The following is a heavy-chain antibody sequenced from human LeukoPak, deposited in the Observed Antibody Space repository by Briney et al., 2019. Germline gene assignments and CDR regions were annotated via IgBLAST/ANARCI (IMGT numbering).Heavy chain of an antibody. J-gene: IGHJ4*02. CDR3: ATLGEDKTDTPFDY. D-gene: IGHD3-16*01. Sequence: ASVKVSCKTSGYIFINYYIHWIRQAPGQGLEWMGRINPSTGGTDFAQKFQGKVSMTTDTSISTAYMHLSRLGSDDTAVYYCATLGEDKTDTPFDYWGQGTLVTVSS. V-gene: IGHV1-2*06. CDR2: INPSTGGT. CDR1: GYIFINYY.